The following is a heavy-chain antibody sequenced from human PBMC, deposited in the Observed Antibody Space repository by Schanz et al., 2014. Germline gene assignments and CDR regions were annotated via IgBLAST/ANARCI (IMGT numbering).Heavy chain of an antibody. Sequence: QVQLQESGPGLVKPSQTLSLTCAVSGGSISSGGYSWNWIRQPPGKGLEWIVYIYYSGSTYYNPSLKSRVTISVDTSKTQFSLKLSSVTAADTAVYYCARQILIGAFDIWGQGTMVTVSS. D-gene: IGHD3-9*01. CDR3: ARQILIGAFDI. CDR2: IYYSGST. J-gene: IGHJ3*02. CDR1: GGSISSGGYS. V-gene: IGHV4-30-4*07.